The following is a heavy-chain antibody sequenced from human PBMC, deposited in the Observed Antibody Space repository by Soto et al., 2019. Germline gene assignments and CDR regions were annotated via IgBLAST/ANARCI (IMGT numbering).Heavy chain of an antibody. CDR2: ISAYNGNT. D-gene: IGHD3-16*01. CDR1: GYTFISYV. Sequence: ASVKVSCEASGYTFISYVISWARKATGQGLEWMGWISAYNGNTNYAQKLQGGVTMTTDTSTCTGYMELRSQISDDTPVYYCARNPLFMNPGDYWGQGNLVTGSS. V-gene: IGHV1-18*01. J-gene: IGHJ4*02. CDR3: ARNPLFMNPGDY.